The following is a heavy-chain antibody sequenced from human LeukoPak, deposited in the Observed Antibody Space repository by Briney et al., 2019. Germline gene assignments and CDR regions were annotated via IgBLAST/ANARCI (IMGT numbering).Heavy chain of an antibody. CDR3: ARGRGYGPYFDY. Sequence: SETLSLTCTVSGGSISSGSYYWSWIRQPAGKGLEWIGRIYTSGSTNYNPSLKSRVTISVDTSKNQFSLKLSSVTAADTAVYYCARGRGYGPYFDYWGQGTLVTDSS. CDR2: IYTSGST. CDR1: GGSISSGSYY. D-gene: IGHD5-18*01. J-gene: IGHJ4*02. V-gene: IGHV4-61*02.